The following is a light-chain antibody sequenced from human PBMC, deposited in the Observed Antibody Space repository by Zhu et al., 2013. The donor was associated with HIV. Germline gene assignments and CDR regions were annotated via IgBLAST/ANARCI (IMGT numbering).Light chain of an antibody. V-gene: IGKV3-20*01. CDR2: GAS. J-gene: IGKJ5*01. Sequence: EIVMTQSPATLSVSPGERATLSCRASQSVSSNYLVWYHQKAGQAPRLLIYGASIRATGIPDRFSGSGSGTDFTLTISRLEPEDFAVYYCQQYAGSPITFGQGTRLEIK. CDR3: QQYAGSPIT. CDR1: QSVSSNY.